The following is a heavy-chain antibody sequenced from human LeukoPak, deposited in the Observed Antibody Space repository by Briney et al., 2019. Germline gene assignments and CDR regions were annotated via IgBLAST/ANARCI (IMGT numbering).Heavy chain of an antibody. CDR2: ISDSGAIS. V-gene: IGHV3-23*01. D-gene: IGHD6-19*01. J-gene: IGHJ4*02. CDR3: AKYISGYAPNFDY. Sequence: GGSLRLSCAASGFTFSGYAMTWVRQAPGKGLEWVAVISDSGAISHDAESVKGRFTISRDNSKNTLYLQMNSLRAGDTALYYCAKYISGYAPNFDYWGQGTLVTVSS. CDR1: GFTFSGYA.